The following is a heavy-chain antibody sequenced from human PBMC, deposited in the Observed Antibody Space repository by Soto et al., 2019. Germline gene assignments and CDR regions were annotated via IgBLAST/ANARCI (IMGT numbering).Heavy chain of an antibody. D-gene: IGHD3-10*01. CDR3: ASSEGWRYYGSGSYAFDI. J-gene: IGHJ3*02. V-gene: IGHV1-3*01. CDR2: IDAGNGNT. Sequence: PRASVKVSCKASGYTFTSYAMHWVRQAPGQRLEWMGWIDAGNGNTKYSQKFQGRVTITRDTSASIAYMELSSLRSEDTAVYYCASSEGWRYYGSGSYAFDIWGQGTMVTVSS. CDR1: GYTFTSYA.